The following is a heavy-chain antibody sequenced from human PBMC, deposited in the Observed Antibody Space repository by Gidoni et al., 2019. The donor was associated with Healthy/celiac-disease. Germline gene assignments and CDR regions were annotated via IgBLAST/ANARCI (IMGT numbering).Heavy chain of an antibody. V-gene: IGHV4-39*01. D-gene: IGHD3-3*01. CDR1: GGSISSSSYY. Sequence: QLQLQESGPGLVKPSETLSLTCTVSGGSISSSSYYWGWIRQPPGKGLEWIGSIYYSGSPYYNPSLKSRVTISVDTSKNQFSLKLSSVTAADTAVYYCARHFTIFGVVITYNWFDPWGQGTLVTVSS. CDR3: ARHFTIFGVVITYNWFDP. CDR2: IYYSGSP. J-gene: IGHJ5*02.